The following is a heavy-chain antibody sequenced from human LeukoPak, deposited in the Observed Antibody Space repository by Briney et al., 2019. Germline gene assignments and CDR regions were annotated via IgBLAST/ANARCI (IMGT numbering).Heavy chain of an antibody. CDR3: TTGSAKMGATSGLELDY. Sequence: GGSLRLSCEASGFTVSSYSMNWVRQAPGKGLEWVSTISGSIGSTYYADSVKGRFTISRDNSKNTPYLQMNSLKTEDTAVYYCTTGSAKMGATSGLELDYWGQGTLVTVSS. J-gene: IGHJ4*02. CDR1: GFTVSSYS. D-gene: IGHD1-26*01. V-gene: IGHV3-23*01. CDR2: ISGSIGST.